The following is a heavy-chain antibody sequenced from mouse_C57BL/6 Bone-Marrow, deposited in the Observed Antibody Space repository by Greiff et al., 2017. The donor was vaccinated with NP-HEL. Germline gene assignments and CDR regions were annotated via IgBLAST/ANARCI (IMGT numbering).Heavy chain of an antibody. Sequence: VQLQQSGAELVRPGASVKLSCTASGFNIKDDYMHWVKQRPEQGLEWIGWIDPENGDTEYASKFQGKAAITADISSNTAYLQLSSLTSEDTAVFYCANGYRNYWGQGTTLTVSS. CDR2: IDPENGDT. D-gene: IGHD2-2*01. V-gene: IGHV14-4*01. CDR1: GFNIKDDY. J-gene: IGHJ2*01. CDR3: ANGYRNY.